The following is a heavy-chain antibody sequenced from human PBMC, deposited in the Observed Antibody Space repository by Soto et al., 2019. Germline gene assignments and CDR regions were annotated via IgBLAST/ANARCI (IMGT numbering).Heavy chain of an antibody. V-gene: IGHV5-51*01. D-gene: IGHD2-15*01. CDR3: ATPPYSDAFDI. CDR2: IYPDDSDT. Sequence: PGESLKISCKGSVYSFTSYWIAWLRQMPGKGLEWMGIIYPDDSDTRYSPSFQGQVTISADKSISTAYLQWSSLKASDTAMYYCATPPYSDAFDIWGQGTMVTVSS. CDR1: VYSFTSYW. J-gene: IGHJ3*02.